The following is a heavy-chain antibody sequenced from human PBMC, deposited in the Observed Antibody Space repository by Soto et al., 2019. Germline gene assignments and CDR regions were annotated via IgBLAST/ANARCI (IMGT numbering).Heavy chain of an antibody. D-gene: IGHD6-19*01. CDR1: GFTFSSYV. CDR2: ISGGGGGT. CDR3: ARGRVAGSGGGDY. V-gene: IGHV3-23*01. Sequence: EVQLLQSGGGLVQPGGSLRLSCAASGFTFSSYVMSWVRQAPGKGLEWVSTISGGGGGTYYADFVKGRFTISRDNSKNPPDLQMSSLRAEDTALYYCARGRVAGSGGGDYWGQGALVTVSS. J-gene: IGHJ4*02.